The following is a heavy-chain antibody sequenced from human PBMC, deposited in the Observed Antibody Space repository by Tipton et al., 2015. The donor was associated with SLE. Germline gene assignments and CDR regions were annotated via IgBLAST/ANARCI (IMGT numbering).Heavy chain of an antibody. CDR1: GFTLRNYA. Sequence: SLRLSCAASGFTLRNYAMSWVRQAPGKGLEWVSVIYSDGTTDYSDSVKGRFTISRDNSKNTLYLQMNSLRAEDTAVYFCAKSGSSQSDYWGQGSLVPVS. CDR3: AKSGSSQSDY. V-gene: IGHV3-23*03. J-gene: IGHJ4*02. CDR2: IYSDGTT. D-gene: IGHD5-12*01.